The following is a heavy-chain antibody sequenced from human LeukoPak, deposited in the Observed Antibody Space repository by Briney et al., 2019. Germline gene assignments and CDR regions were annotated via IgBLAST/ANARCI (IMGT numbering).Heavy chain of an antibody. J-gene: IGHJ4*02. V-gene: IGHV3-30*04. CDR2: ISYDGSNK. CDR1: GFTFSSYA. CDR3: ARDLSSSWLDF. D-gene: IGHD6-13*01. Sequence: PGGSLRLSCAASGFTFSSYAMHWVHQAPGKGLEWVAVISYDGSNKYYADSVKGRFTISRDNSKNTLYLQMNSLRAEDTAVYYCARDLSSSWLDFWGQGTLVTVSS.